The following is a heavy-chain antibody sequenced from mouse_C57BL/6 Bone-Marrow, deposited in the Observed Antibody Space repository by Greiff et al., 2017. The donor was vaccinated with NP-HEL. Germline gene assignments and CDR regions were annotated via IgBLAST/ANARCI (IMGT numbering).Heavy chain of an antibody. D-gene: IGHD1-1*01. V-gene: IGHV5-6*01. CDR1: GFTFSSYG. CDR3: ARQDYYDGSSFDY. J-gene: IGHJ2*01. Sequence: EVMLVESGGDLVKPGGSLKLSCAASGFTFSSYGMSWVRQTPDKRLEWVATISSGGSYTYYPDSVKGRFTISRDNTKNTLYLQMSSLKSEDTAMDYCARQDYYDGSSFDYWGQGTTLTVSS. CDR2: ISSGGSYT.